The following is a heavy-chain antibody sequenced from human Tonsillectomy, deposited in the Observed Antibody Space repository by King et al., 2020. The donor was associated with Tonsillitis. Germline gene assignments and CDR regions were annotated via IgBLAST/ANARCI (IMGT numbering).Heavy chain of an antibody. CDR1: GGSISSYY. D-gene: IGHD3-22*01. CDR3: AVNYYDSSGYRNYWYFDL. CDR2: NYYSGST. V-gene: IGHV4-59*08. J-gene: IGHJ2*01. Sequence: QLQESGPGLVKPSETLSLTCTVSGGSISSYYWSWIRQPPGKGLEWIGYNYYSGSTNYNPSLKSRVTISVDTSKNQFSLKLSSVTAADTAVYYCAVNYYDSSGYRNYWYFDLWGRGTLVTVSS.